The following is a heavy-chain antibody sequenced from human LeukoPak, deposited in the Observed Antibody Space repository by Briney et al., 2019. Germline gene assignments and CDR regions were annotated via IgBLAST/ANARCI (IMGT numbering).Heavy chain of an antibody. J-gene: IGHJ5*02. Sequence: SETLSLTCTVYGGSVSGYYWSWVRQPPGKGLEWIGEVYHTGSSNYNPSLKSRVTISVDKSKSQFSLKLGSVTAADTAVYYCARGGTTVAGTFWFDPWGQGTLVTVSS. CDR2: VYHTGSS. V-gene: IGHV4-34*01. D-gene: IGHD6-19*01. CDR1: GGSVSGYY. CDR3: ARGGTTVAGTFWFDP.